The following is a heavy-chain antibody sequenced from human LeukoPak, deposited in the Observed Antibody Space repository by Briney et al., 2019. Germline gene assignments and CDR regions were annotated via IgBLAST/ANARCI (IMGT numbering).Heavy chain of an antibody. V-gene: IGHV4-39*01. Sequence: SETLSLTCTVSGGSISSSSYYWGWIRQPPGKGLEWIGSIYYSGSTYYNPSLKSRVTISVDTSKNQFSLKLSSVTAADTAVYYCARGEEGFLLWFGELSQGYFDYWGQGTLVTVSS. CDR3: ARGEEGFLLWFGELSQGYFDY. D-gene: IGHD3-10*01. J-gene: IGHJ4*02. CDR2: IYYSGST. CDR1: GGSISSSSYY.